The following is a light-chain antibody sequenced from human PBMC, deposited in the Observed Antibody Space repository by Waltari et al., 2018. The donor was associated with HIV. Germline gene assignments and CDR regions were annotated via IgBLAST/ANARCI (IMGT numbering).Light chain of an antibody. J-gene: IGLJ2*01. Sequence: QSALTQPASVSGSPGQSITISCTGTSRDVGGYNYVSWYQQHPGKAPKLMMYEVSKRPSGVSNRFSGSKSGNTASLTISGLQAEDEADYYCSSYTSSSVLFGGGTKVTVL. CDR3: SSYTSSSVL. CDR1: SRDVGGYNY. V-gene: IGLV2-14*01. CDR2: EVS.